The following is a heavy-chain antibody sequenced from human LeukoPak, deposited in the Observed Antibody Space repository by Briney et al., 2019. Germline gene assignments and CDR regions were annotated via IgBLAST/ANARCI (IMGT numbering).Heavy chain of an antibody. CDR2: ISYDGRNK. CDR3: ARDEIPYDSSGYYHGAIDY. J-gene: IGHJ4*02. D-gene: IGHD3-22*01. V-gene: IGHV3-30*03. CDR1: GFTFSSYG. Sequence: PGGSLRLSCAASGFTFSSYGMHWVRQAPGKGLEWVAVISYDGRNKYYADSVKGRFTISRDNSKNTLYLQMNSLRAEDTAVYYCARDEIPYDSSGYYHGAIDYWGQGTLVTVSS.